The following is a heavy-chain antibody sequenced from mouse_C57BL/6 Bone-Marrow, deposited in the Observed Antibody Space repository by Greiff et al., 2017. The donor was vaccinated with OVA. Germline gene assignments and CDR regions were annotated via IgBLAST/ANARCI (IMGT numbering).Heavy chain of an antibody. Sequence: QVQLKESGAELARPGASVKLSCKASGYTFTSYGISWVKQRTGQGLEWIGEIYPRSGNTYYNEKFKGKATLTADKSSSTAYMELRSLTSEDSAVYFCAGPNDGYSFDYWGQGTTLTVSS. V-gene: IGHV1-81*01. CDR1: GYTFTSYG. CDR2: IYPRSGNT. D-gene: IGHD2-3*01. J-gene: IGHJ2*01. CDR3: AGPNDGYSFDY.